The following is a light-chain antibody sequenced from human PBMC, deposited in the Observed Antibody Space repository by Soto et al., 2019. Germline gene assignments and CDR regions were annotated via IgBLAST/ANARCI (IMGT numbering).Light chain of an antibody. V-gene: IGKV3-15*01. Sequence: EIVMTQSPATLSVSPGGSATLSCRASQSVTLDLAWYQQRPGLAPRLLIYAASTRATGVPARFSGSGSGTEFTLTISSLESEDFAVYYCQQYNHLESFGGGTKVEIK. CDR3: QQYNHLES. CDR1: QSVTLD. CDR2: AAS. J-gene: IGKJ4*01.